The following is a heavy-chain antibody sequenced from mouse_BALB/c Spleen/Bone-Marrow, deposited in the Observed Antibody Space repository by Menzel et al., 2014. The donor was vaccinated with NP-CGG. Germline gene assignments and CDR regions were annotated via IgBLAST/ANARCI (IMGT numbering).Heavy chain of an antibody. CDR2: ISSGGNYT. V-gene: IGHV5-9-1*01. Sequence: EVKLVESGGGLVKPGGSLKLSCAASGFTFSSYAMSWIRQTPEKRLEWVATISSGGNYTYYPDSVKGRFTVSRDNAKNTLYLQMSSLRSEDTAMYYCARPNTDYCDYWGQGTTLTVSS. CDR3: ARPNTDYCDY. CDR1: GFTFSSYA. D-gene: IGHD5-1-1*01. J-gene: IGHJ2*01.